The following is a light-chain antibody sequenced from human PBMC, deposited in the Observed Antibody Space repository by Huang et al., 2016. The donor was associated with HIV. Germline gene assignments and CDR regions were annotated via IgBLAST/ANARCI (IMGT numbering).Light chain of an antibody. CDR2: AAS. V-gene: IGKV1-17*03. Sequence: DIQLTQSPSAMSASVGDRVSITCRASQGIANYLVWFQQRPWGATKRLIYAASSLQRGVPSRFSGSGSGTKFTLTISGLQPEDFATYYCLQHHAYPRTFGQGTKVEV. J-gene: IGKJ1*01. CDR3: LQHHAYPRT. CDR1: QGIANY.